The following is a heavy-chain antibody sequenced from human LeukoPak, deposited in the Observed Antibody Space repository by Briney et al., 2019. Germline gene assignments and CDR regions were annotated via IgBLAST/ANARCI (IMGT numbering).Heavy chain of an antibody. CDR2: INRDGSEK. CDR3: AKWGPYCNSNYCPALDY. V-gene: IGHV3-7*01. D-gene: IGHD2/OR15-2a*01. CDR1: GFTFSTYW. Sequence: GSLRLSCAASGFTFSTYWMSWVRQAPGKGLEWVANINRDGSEKYYGDSVKGRFTNSRDNAENSLFLQMNSLRADDTAVYYCAKWGPYCNSNYCPALDYWGQGALVTVSS. J-gene: IGHJ4*02.